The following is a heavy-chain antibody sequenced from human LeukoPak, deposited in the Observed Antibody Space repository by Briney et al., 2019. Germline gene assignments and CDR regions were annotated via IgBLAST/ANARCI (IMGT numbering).Heavy chain of an antibody. D-gene: IGHD2-2*02. Sequence: GASVKVSCKSSVYTFTGYYMHWVRQAPGQGLEWMGWINPNSGGTNYAQKFQRRVTMTRDTSISTAYMELSRLRSDDTAVYSCARAGRLVVVPAAIVYWGQGTLVTVSS. J-gene: IGHJ4*02. CDR2: INPNSGGT. CDR1: VYTFTGYY. CDR3: ARAGRLVVVPAAIVY. V-gene: IGHV1-2*02.